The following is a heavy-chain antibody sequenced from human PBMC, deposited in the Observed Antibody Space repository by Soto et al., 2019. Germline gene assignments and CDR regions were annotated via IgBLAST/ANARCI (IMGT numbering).Heavy chain of an antibody. J-gene: IGHJ1*01. CDR3: ARATLNYYDSSGYHGYFQH. CDR1: GCSISDYY. D-gene: IGHD3-22*01. CDR2: IYHSGST. Sequence: SETLSLTCTFSGCSISDYYWTLIRQPPGKGLEWIGYIYHSGSTNYNPSLKSRVTISVDRSKNQFSLKLSSVTAADTAVYYCARATLNYYDSSGYHGYFQHWGQGTLVTVSS. V-gene: IGHV4-59*12.